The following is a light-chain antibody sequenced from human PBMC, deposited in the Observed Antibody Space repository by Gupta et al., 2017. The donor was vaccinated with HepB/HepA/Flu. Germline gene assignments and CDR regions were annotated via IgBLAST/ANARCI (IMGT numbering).Light chain of an antibody. Sequence: PGEIATLSCRASQSVNTYLAWYQQKPGQAPRLLIYDTSNRATGIPARFSGSGSGTDFTLTISSLEPEDFAVYYCQQRSTFPTLGGGTKVEIK. J-gene: IGKJ4*01. CDR2: DTS. V-gene: IGKV3-11*01. CDR1: QSVNTY. CDR3: QQRSTFPT.